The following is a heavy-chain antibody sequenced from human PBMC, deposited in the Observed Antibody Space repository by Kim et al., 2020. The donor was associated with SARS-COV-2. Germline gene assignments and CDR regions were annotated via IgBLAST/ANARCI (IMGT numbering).Heavy chain of an antibody. CDR1: GITLGDYV. V-gene: IGHV3-9*01. CDR2: INWDCGTI. J-gene: IGHJ6*02. Sequence: GGSLRLSCAGSGITLGDYVMHWVRQAPGKGLEWVSDINWDCGTIGYADSVKGRFTISRDNAKNSLYLQMDSLRAEDTALYYCVRDKGRGYSYGMDVWGQGTTVTVSS. D-gene: IGHD5-18*01. CDR3: VRDKGRGYSYGMDV.